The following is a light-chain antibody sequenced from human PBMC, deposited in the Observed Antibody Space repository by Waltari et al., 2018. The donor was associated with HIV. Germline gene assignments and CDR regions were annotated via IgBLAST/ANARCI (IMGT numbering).Light chain of an antibody. CDR2: EVT. Sequence: QSALTQPASAPGSPGPSIAISCTGTSRDVGSYNLVSWYQQYPGKAPKLMIYEVTKRPSGVSNRFSASKSGNTASLTISGLQAEDEADYYCCSYAGSGRGVFGGGTKLTVL. V-gene: IGLV2-23*02. J-gene: IGLJ3*02. CDR1: SRDVGSYNL. CDR3: CSYAGSGRGV.